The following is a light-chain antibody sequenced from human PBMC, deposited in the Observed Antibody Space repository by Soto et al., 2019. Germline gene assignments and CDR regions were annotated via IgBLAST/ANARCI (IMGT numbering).Light chain of an antibody. CDR3: MQGTHWPWT. CDR1: QTLVHNDGDTY. Sequence: VMTPFPLALPATLGQPASISCSSAQTLVHNDGDTYLSWFQQRPGRSPRRLIYRVSKRDSGVPDRFSGSGSGTDFILKISRVEAEDFGLYYCMQGTHWPWTFGQGTKVDIK. CDR2: RVS. J-gene: IGKJ1*01. V-gene: IGKV2-30*02.